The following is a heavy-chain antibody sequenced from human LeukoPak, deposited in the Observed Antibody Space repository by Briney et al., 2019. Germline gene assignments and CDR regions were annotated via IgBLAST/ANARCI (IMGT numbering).Heavy chain of an antibody. CDR3: ARSRRRNHFDY. D-gene: IGHD6-6*01. Sequence: PSETLSLTCTVSGGSISSGSYSWSWIRQPAGKGLEWVGRIYTSGSTNYNPSLKSRVTISVDTSKKQFSLKLSSVTAADTAVYYCARSRRRNHFDYWGQGTLVTVSS. J-gene: IGHJ4*02. V-gene: IGHV4-61*02. CDR2: IYTSGST. CDR1: GGSISSGSYS.